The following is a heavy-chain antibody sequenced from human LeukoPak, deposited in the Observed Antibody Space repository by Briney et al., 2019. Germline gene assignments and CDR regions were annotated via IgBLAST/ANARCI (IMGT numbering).Heavy chain of an antibody. J-gene: IGHJ4*02. CDR2: ISSSGSTI. D-gene: IGHD3-22*01. CDR1: GFTFSDYY. V-gene: IGHV3-11*01. Sequence: GGSLRLSCAASGFTFSDYYMSWIRQAPGKGLEWVSYISSSGSTIYYADSVKGRFTISRDNAKNSLYLQMNSLRAEDTAVYYCAKEYYYDSSGYSDYFDYWGQGTLVTVSS. CDR3: AKEYYYDSSGYSDYFDY.